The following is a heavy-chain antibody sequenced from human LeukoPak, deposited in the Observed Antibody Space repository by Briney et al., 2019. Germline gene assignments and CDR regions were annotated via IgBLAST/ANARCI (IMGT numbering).Heavy chain of an antibody. J-gene: IGHJ4*02. CDR3: TRGRLSFDH. V-gene: IGHV3-53*01. D-gene: IGHD6-25*01. CDR1: GFTVTYSY. CDR2: VYSDGKT. Sequence: GRSLRLSCAASGFTVTYSYMNWVRQAPGKGLEWVSVVYSDGKTYYADSVKGRFTISRDNSKNTVYLQMNSLRDEDTAVYYCTRGRLSFDHWGQGTLVTVSS.